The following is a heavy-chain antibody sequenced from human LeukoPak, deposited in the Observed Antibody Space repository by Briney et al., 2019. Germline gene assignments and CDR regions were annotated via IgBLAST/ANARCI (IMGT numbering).Heavy chain of an antibody. CDR1: GYSISSGYY. CDR3: ARDSSGSYQNYYYYYMDV. J-gene: IGHJ6*03. Sequence: SETLSLTCTVSGYSISSGYYWGWIRQPPGKGLDWIGSIYHSGSTYYNPSLKSRVTISVDTSKNQFSLKLSSVTAADTAVYYCARDSSGSYQNYYYYYMDVWGKGTTVTVSS. D-gene: IGHD1-26*01. V-gene: IGHV4-38-2*02. CDR2: IYHSGST.